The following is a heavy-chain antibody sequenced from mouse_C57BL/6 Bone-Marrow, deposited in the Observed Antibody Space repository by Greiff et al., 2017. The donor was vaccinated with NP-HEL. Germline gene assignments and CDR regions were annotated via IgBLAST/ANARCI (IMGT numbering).Heavy chain of an antibody. Sequence: QVQLQQSGAELVKPGASVKLSCKASGYTFIEYTIHWVRQSPGKGLEWFGWFYPGGGSIKYNEKFKDKATLTADKSSNTVYMELSRLTSEDSAVYFCARHEDRELGRFDYWGQGTTLTVSS. CDR2: FYPGGGSI. D-gene: IGHD4-1*01. V-gene: IGHV1-62-2*01. CDR3: ARHEDRELGRFDY. J-gene: IGHJ2*01. CDR1: GYTFIEYT.